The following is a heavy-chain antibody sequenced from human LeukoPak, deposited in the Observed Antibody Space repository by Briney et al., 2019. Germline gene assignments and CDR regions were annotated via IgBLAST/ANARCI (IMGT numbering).Heavy chain of an antibody. J-gene: IGHJ3*02. D-gene: IGHD6-13*01. CDR1: GGSISSYY. CDR2: IYYSGST. V-gene: IGHV4-59*08. CDR3: ARHAGIAAAVDDAFDI. Sequence: SETLSLTCTVSGGSISSYYWSWIRQPPGKGLEWIGYIYYSGSTNYNPSLKSRVTISVDTSKNQFSLKLSSVTAADTAVYYCARHAGIAAAVDDAFDIWGQGTMVTVSS.